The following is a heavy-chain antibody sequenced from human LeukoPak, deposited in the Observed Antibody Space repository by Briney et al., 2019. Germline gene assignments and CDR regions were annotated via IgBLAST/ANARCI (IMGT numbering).Heavy chain of an antibody. Sequence: GGSLRLSCAASGFTFNTYTMNWVRQAPGKGLEWVSYISGSSGIIDYADSVRGRFTISRDNAKNSLYLQMNSLRAEDTALYYCAGTYYYDSSGSIIGAFDIWGQGTMVTVSS. CDR1: GFTFNTYT. V-gene: IGHV3-48*01. CDR3: AGTYYYDSSGSIIGAFDI. CDR2: ISGSSGII. D-gene: IGHD3-22*01. J-gene: IGHJ3*02.